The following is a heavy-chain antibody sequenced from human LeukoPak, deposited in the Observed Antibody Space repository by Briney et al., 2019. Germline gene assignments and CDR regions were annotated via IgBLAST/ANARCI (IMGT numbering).Heavy chain of an antibody. V-gene: IGHV4-59*01. J-gene: IGHJ5*02. D-gene: IGHD2-2*01. Sequence: PSETLSLTCTVSGGSISSYYWSWIRQPPGKGLEWIGYIYYSGSTNYNPSLKSRVTISVDTSKNQFSLKLSSVTAADTAVYYCARDGDIVVVPGWFDPWGQGTLVTVSS. CDR1: GGSISSYY. CDR2: IYYSGST. CDR3: ARDGDIVVVPGWFDP.